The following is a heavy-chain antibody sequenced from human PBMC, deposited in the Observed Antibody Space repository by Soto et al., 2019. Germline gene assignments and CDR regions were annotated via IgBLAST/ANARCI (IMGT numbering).Heavy chain of an antibody. D-gene: IGHD3-22*01. CDR2: IYHSGST. Sequence: PSETLCLTCAVSGGSISSGGYSWSWIRQPPGKGLEWIGYIYHSGSTYYNPSLKSRVTISVDRSKNQFSLKLSSVTAADTAVYYCARYNYYDRTGEFDFWCQGTLVPVSS. V-gene: IGHV4-30-2*01. CDR3: ARYNYYDRTGEFDF. J-gene: IGHJ4*02. CDR1: GGSISSGGYS.